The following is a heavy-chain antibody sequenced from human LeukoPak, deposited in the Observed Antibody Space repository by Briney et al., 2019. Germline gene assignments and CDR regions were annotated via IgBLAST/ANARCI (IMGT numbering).Heavy chain of an antibody. CDR1: GFTFSSFS. CDR2: ISSTSSTI. Sequence: GGSLRLSCAASGFTFSSFSMNWVRQAPGKGLEWVSYISSTSSTIYYADSVKGRFTIPRDNAKNSLYLQMNSLRAEDTAVYYCARDWRYGDQNNWFDPWGQGTLVTVSS. D-gene: IGHD4-17*01. V-gene: IGHV3-48*04. J-gene: IGHJ5*02. CDR3: ARDWRYGDQNNWFDP.